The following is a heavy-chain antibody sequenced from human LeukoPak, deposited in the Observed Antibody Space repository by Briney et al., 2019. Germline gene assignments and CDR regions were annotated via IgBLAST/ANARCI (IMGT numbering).Heavy chain of an antibody. D-gene: IGHD3-16*02. J-gene: IGHJ3*02. CDR2: MNHSGST. V-gene: IGHV4-34*01. CDR3: ARGYDYVWGSYRSPRAFDI. CDR1: GGSFSGYY. Sequence: SETLSLTCAVYGGSFSGYYWSWIRQPPGKGLEWIGEMNHSGSTSYNPSFKSRITISVDTSKDQFSLKLNSMTAADTAVYYCARGYDYVWGSYRSPRAFDIWGQGTMVTASS.